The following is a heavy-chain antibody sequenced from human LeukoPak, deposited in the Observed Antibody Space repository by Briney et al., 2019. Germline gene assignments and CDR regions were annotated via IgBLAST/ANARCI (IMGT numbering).Heavy chain of an antibody. CDR2: IYSDGST. J-gene: IGHJ6*02. CDR1: GFSVSSNY. D-gene: IGHD4-17*01. Sequence: GGSLRLSCAASGFSVSSNYISWVRQAPGKGLEWVSIIYSDGSTFHADSVKGRFTISRGNSKNTLYLQMNSLRAEDTAVYYCARGMDYVGYYYYGMDVWGQGTTVTVSS. CDR3: ARGMDYVGYYYYGMDV. V-gene: IGHV3-53*01.